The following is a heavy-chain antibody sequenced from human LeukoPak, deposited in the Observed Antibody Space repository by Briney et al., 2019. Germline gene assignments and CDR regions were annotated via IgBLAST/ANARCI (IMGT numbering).Heavy chain of an antibody. V-gene: IGHV3-21*03. J-gene: IGHJ4*02. D-gene: IGHD3-10*01. CDR1: GFTFSSYS. CDR3: TTDRHVLLWFGELFNYFDY. CDR2: ISSSSSYI. Sequence: GGSLRLSCAASGFTFSSYSMNWVRQAPGKGLEWVSSISSSSSYIYYADSVKGRFTISRDNAKNSLYLQMNSLKTEDTAVYYCTTDRHVLLWFGELFNYFDYWGQGTLVTVSS.